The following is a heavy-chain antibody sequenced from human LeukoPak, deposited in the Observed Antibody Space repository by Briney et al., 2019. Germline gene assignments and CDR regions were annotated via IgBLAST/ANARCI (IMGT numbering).Heavy chain of an antibody. D-gene: IGHD6-13*01. Sequence: ASVTVSFTASGYTLTSYDINWVRQATGRGLEWMGWMNPNSGNTGYAQKFQGRVTMTRNTSISTAYMELSSLRSEDTAVYYCARAPMYSSSWYFRGGNWFDPWGQGTLVTVSS. V-gene: IGHV1-8*01. CDR3: ARAPMYSSSWYFRGGNWFDP. J-gene: IGHJ5*02. CDR2: MNPNSGNT. CDR1: GYTLTSYD.